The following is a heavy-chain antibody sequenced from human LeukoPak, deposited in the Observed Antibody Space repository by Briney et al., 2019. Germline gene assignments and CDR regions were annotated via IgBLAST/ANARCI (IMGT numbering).Heavy chain of an antibody. V-gene: IGHV3-23*01. D-gene: IGHD5-24*01. CDR3: AKDQRWLQLPYYFDY. Sequence: LPGGSLRLSCAASGFTFSSYAMSWVRQAPGKGLEWVSAISGSGGSTYYADSVKGRFTISRDNSKNTLYLQMNSLRAEDTAVYYCAKDQRWLQLPYYFDYWGQGTLVTVSS. CDR2: ISGSGGST. J-gene: IGHJ4*02. CDR1: GFTFSSYA.